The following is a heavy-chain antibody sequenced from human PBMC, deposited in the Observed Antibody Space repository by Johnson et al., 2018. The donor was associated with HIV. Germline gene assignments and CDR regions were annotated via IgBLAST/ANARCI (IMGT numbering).Heavy chain of an antibody. V-gene: IGHV3-30*19. D-gene: IGHD3-10*02. CDR3: VRDRGYYDRVDVFDI. Sequence: QVQLVESGGGVVQPGRSLRLSCAASGFTFSSHGMHWVRQAPGKGLEWVAVIWYDGSTKYYADSVKGRFTISRDNSQNTLYLQMNTLRAEDTAVYYCVRDRGYYDRVDVFDIWGQGAMVTVSS. CDR2: IWYDGSTK. CDR1: GFTFSSHG. J-gene: IGHJ3*02.